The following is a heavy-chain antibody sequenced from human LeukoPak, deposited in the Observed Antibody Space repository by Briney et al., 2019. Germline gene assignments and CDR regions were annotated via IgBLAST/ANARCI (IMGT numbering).Heavy chain of an antibody. D-gene: IGHD1-26*01. Sequence: GGSLRLSCAASGFTFSDYYMSWIRQAPGKGLEWVTNIKQDGSEKYYVDSVKGRFTISRDNAKNSLYLQMNSLSAEDTAVYYCARDKVVGATYFDYWGQGTLVTVSS. J-gene: IGHJ4*02. CDR1: GFTFSDYY. V-gene: IGHV3-7*01. CDR3: ARDKVVGATYFDY. CDR2: IKQDGSEK.